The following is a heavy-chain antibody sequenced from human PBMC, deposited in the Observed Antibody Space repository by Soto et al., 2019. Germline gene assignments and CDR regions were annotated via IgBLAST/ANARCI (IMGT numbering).Heavy chain of an antibody. D-gene: IGHD6-13*01. Sequence: QVQLVESGGCVVQPGRSLRLSCAASGFTFSSYGMHWVRQAPGKGLEWVAVIWYDGSNKYYADSVKGRFTISRDNSKNTLYLQMNSLRAEDTAVYYCARDAGHGSSWYRWGQGTLVTVSS. J-gene: IGHJ4*02. CDR1: GFTFSSYG. V-gene: IGHV3-33*01. CDR3: ARDAGHGSSWYR. CDR2: IWYDGSNK.